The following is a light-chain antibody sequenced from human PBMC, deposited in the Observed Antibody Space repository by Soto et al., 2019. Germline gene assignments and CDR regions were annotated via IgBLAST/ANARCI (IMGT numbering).Light chain of an antibody. V-gene: IGLV1-40*01. CDR3: QSYDSTGV. J-gene: IGLJ1*01. Sequence: QSVLTQPPSVSGAPGQRVTISCTGSSSNIGAGYDVHWYQQLPGTALKLLIYGNSNRPSGVPDRFSGSKSGTSASLAITGLQAEDEADYYCQSYDSTGVFGTGTKVTVL. CDR1: SSNIGAGYD. CDR2: GNS.